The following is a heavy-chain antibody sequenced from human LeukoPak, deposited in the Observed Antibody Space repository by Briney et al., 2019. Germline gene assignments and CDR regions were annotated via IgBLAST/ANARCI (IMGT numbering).Heavy chain of an antibody. Sequence: ASVKVSCKVSGYTLTELSVHWVRQAPGKELEWMGGFDPEDGETIYAQKFQGRVTMTEDTSTDTAYLELSSLRSEDTAVYCCATVGRNYYESSGYYSRKNYNWFDPWGQGTLVTVSS. J-gene: IGHJ5*02. CDR2: FDPEDGET. CDR1: GYTLTELS. D-gene: IGHD3-22*01. CDR3: ATVGRNYYESSGYYSRKNYNWFDP. V-gene: IGHV1-24*01.